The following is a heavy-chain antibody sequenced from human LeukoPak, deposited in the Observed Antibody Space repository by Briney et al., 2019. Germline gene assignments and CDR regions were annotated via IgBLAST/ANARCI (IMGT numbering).Heavy chain of an antibody. CDR1: GFAVSSNS. Sequence: GGSLRLSCVVSGFAVSSNSMSWVRQAPGKGLEWVSILYNGGGANYADSVRGRFTISRDNSRNTLFLQMTILRADDTAVYYCARRDTTGWYHHFDYWGQGTQVTVSS. V-gene: IGHV3-53*01. J-gene: IGHJ4*02. CDR3: ARRDTTGWYHHFDY. D-gene: IGHD6-19*01. CDR2: LYNGGGA.